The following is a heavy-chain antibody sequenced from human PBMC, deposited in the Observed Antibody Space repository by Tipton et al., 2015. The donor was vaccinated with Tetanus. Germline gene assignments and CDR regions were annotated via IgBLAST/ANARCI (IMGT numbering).Heavy chain of an antibody. J-gene: IGHJ5*02. Sequence: QSGPEVKKPGASVKVSCKASGYTFTSYDINWVRQATGQGLEWMGWMNPNSGNTGYAQKFQGRVTMTRNTSISTAYMELSSLRSEDTAVYYCARGSAVRGPNWFDPWGQGTLVTVSS. V-gene: IGHV1-8*01. D-gene: IGHD3-10*01. CDR3: ARGSAVRGPNWFDP. CDR2: MNPNSGNT. CDR1: GYTFTSYD.